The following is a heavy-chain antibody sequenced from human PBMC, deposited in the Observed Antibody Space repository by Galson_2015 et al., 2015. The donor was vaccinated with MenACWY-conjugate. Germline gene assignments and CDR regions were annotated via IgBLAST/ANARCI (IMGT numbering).Heavy chain of an antibody. J-gene: IGHJ3*02. Sequence: LRLSCAASGFTFGDYAMSWFRQAPGKGLEWVGFIRSKAYGGTTEYAASVKGRFTISRDDSKSIAYLQMNSLKTEDTAVYYCTREDYGGKGPGAFDIWGQGTMVTVSS. CDR3: TREDYGGKGPGAFDI. D-gene: IGHD4-23*01. V-gene: IGHV3-49*03. CDR1: GFTFGDYA. CDR2: IRSKAYGGTT.